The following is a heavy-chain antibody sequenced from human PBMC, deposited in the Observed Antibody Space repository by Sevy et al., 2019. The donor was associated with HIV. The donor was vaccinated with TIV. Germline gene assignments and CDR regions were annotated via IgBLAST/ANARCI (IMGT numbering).Heavy chain of an antibody. CDR3: TRGAHSLDY. CDR2: TYYRSKWYT. D-gene: IGHD2-15*01. V-gene: IGHV6-1*01. CDR1: GDSDSSNRAA. Sequence: SQTLSLTCVISGDSDSSNRAAWNWIGQSASRGLEWLGWTYYRSKWYTDYAVSVKSRITINPDTSKNQVSLQLNSVTPEDTAVYYCTRGAHSLDYWGQGTLVTVSS. J-gene: IGHJ4*02.